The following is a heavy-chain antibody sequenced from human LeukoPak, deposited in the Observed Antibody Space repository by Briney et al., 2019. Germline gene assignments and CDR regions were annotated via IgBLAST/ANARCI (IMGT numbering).Heavy chain of an antibody. J-gene: IGHJ3*02. V-gene: IGHV4-61*02. CDR1: GGSITSGSYY. Sequence: PSQTLSLTCTVSGGSITSGSYYWSWIRQPAGKELEWIGRIYTSGSTNYNPSLKSRATISVDTSKNQFSLKLSSVTAADTAVYFCARSDSSGYYAFDIWGQGTMVTASS. CDR2: IYTSGST. CDR3: ARSDSSGYYAFDI. D-gene: IGHD3-22*01.